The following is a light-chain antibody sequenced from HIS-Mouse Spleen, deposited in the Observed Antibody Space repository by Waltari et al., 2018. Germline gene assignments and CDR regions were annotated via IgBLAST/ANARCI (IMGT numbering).Light chain of an antibody. Sequence: SYELTQPPSVSVSPGQTARITCPGDALPKQYAYWYQQKPGQAPVLVIYKDSERPSGIPERFSGSSAGTTVTLTISGVQAEDEADYYCQSADSSGSWAFGGGTKLTVL. J-gene: IGLJ3*02. CDR1: ALPKQY. V-gene: IGLV3-25*03. CDR2: KDS. CDR3: QSADSSGSWA.